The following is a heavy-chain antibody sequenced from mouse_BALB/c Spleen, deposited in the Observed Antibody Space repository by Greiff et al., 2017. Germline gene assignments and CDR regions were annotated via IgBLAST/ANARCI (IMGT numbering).Heavy chain of an antibody. CDR2: ISTYYGDA. Sequence: QVQLQQSGAELVRPGVSVKISCKGSGYTFTDYAMHWVKQSHAKSLEWIGVISTYYGDASYNQKFKGKATMTVDKSSSTAYMELARLTSEDSAIYYCARPSLGPWFAYWGQGTLVTVSA. CDR3: ARPSLGPWFAY. CDR1: GYTFTDYA. D-gene: IGHD4-1*01. J-gene: IGHJ3*01. V-gene: IGHV1S137*01.